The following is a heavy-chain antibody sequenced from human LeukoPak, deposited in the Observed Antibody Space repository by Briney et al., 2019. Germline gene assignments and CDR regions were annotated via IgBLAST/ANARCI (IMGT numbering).Heavy chain of an antibody. D-gene: IGHD6-13*01. CDR2: LQDDGSHQ. Sequence: GGSLRLSCAASGFAVSTSWMGWVRQAPGKGLEWVASLQDDGSHQYYVDSAKGRFTISRENAKNSLFLQMSCLRVEDTAVYYCARDLGSRDAYWGQGTPVTVSS. CDR3: ARDLGSRDAY. V-gene: IGHV3-7*03. J-gene: IGHJ4*02. CDR1: GFAVSTSW.